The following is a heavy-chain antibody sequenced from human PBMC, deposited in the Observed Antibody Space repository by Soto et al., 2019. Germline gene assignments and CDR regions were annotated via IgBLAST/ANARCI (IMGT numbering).Heavy chain of an antibody. CDR2: ISNSSGTI. D-gene: IGHD6-13*01. CDR1: VFSFSSYT. V-gene: IGHV3-48*02. J-gene: IGHJ4*02. Sequence: GGSLRLSCAASVFSFSSYTMNWVRQAPGKGLEWVSYISNSSGTIYYADSVKGRFTISRDNAKNSLYLQMNSLRDEDTAVYYCAKYTAADRSLECWGQGTLVTVSS. CDR3: AKYTAADRSLEC.